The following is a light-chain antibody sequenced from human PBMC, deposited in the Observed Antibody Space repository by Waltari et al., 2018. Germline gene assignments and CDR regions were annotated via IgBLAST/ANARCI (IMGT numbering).Light chain of an antibody. J-gene: IGLJ3*02. CDR3: AAWDDRLNGGV. CDR1: SSNLGTNP. CDR2: GNY. V-gene: IGLV1-44*01. Sequence: QSVLTQPPSASGTPGQPVTISCSGGSSNLGTNPVNWYRQGTGAAPKLLIYGNYQRPSGVPARFSGSKSGTSASLAISGLQSEDEADYYCAAWDDRLNGGVFGGGTKLTVL.